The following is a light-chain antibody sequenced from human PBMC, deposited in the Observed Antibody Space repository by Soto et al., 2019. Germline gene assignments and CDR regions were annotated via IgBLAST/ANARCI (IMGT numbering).Light chain of an antibody. J-gene: IGLJ1*01. CDR1: SSDIGGYTY. CDR3: SSYANSNNYV. Sequence: QSVLTQPPSASGSPGQSVTISCSGTSSDIGGYTYVSWYQHHPGKAPKLMTYEVSKRPSGVPDRFSGSKSGNTASLTVSGLQAEDEADYYCSSYANSNNYVFGTGTKVTVL. CDR2: EVS. V-gene: IGLV2-8*01.